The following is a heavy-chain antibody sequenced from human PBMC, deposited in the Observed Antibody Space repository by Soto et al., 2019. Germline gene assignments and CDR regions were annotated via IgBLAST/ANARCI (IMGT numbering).Heavy chain of an antibody. V-gene: IGHV3-23*01. CDR1: GFIFSSYG. CDR2: IGASGANT. D-gene: IGHD2-8*01. Sequence: PGGSLRLSCAASGFIFSSYGFSWVRQAAGKGLEWVSAIGASGANTYYAESVKGRFTISRDNSMNTLYLQMNTLRAEDTAVYYCAKGLSAVLIRYSDYWGQGALVTVSS. CDR3: AKGLSAVLIRYSDY. J-gene: IGHJ4*02.